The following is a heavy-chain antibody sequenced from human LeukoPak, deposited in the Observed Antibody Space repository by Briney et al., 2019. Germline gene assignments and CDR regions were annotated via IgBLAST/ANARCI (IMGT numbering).Heavy chain of an antibody. CDR3: AGGWELPDAFDY. D-gene: IGHD1-26*01. CDR2: ISSSSSYI. J-gene: IGHJ4*02. Sequence: GGSLRLSCAASGFTFSSYNMNWVRQAPGKGLEWVSSISSSSSYIYYADSVKGRLTISRDNAKNSLYLQMNSLRAEDTAVYYCAGGWELPDAFDYWGQGTLVTVSS. CDR1: GFTFSSYN. V-gene: IGHV3-21*01.